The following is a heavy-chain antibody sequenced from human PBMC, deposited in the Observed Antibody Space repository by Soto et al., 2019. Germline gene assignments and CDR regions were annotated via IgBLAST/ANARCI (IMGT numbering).Heavy chain of an antibody. CDR2: IYYSGST. Sequence: PSETLSLTGTVSGNSISSGGYYWSWIRQHPGKGLEWIGYIYYSGSTYYNPSLKSRVTISVDTSKNQFSLKLSSVTAADTAVYYCARDRADSSGYYDYWGQGTLVTVSS. CDR3: ARDRADSSGYYDY. V-gene: IGHV4-31*03. J-gene: IGHJ4*02. D-gene: IGHD3-22*01. CDR1: GNSISSGGYY.